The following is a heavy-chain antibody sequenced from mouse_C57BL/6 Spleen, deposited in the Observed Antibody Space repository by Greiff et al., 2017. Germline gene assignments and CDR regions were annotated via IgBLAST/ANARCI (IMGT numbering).Heavy chain of an antibody. Sequence: QVQLQQSGPELVKPGASVKISCKASGYAFSSSWMNWVKQRPGKGLEWIGRIYPGDGDTNYNGKFKGKATLTADKSSSTAYMQLSSLTSEDSAVYFCARSNYYGRSPHAMDYWGQGTSVTVSS. CDR3: ARSNYYGRSPHAMDY. V-gene: IGHV1-82*01. J-gene: IGHJ4*01. CDR2: IYPGDGDT. CDR1: GYAFSSSW. D-gene: IGHD1-1*01.